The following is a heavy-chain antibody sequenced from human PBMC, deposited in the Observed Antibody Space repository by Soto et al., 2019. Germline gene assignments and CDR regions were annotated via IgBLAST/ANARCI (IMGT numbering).Heavy chain of an antibody. CDR2: IYHSGST. CDR1: GGSISSGGYS. D-gene: IGHD2-2*01. Sequence: SETLSLTXAVSGGSISSGGYSWSWIRQPPGKGLEWIGYIYHSGSTYYNPSLKSRVTISVDRSKNQFSLKLSSETAADTAVYYCARGGYCSSTSCSRNWFDPWGQGTLVTVSS. CDR3: ARGGYCSSTSCSRNWFDP. J-gene: IGHJ5*02. V-gene: IGHV4-30-2*01.